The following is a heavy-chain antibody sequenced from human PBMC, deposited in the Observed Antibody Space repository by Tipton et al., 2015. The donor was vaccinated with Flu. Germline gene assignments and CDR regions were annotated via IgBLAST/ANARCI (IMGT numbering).Heavy chain of an antibody. V-gene: IGHV3-53*01. J-gene: IGHJ4*02. CDR3: ARDTSYCSGGSCDY. D-gene: IGHD2-15*01. CDR1: GFTLARYG. Sequence: SLRLSCAASGFTLARYGVHWVRQAPGKGLEWVSVIYSIGSTYYADSVKGRFTISRDNSKNTLYLQMNSLRVEDTAVYYCARDTSYCSGGSCDYWGQGTLVTVSS. CDR2: IYSIGST.